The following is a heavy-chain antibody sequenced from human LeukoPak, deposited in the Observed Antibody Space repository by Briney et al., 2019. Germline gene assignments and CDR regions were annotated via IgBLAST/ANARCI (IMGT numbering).Heavy chain of an antibody. CDR2: MNPNSGNT. V-gene: IGHV1-8*01. J-gene: IGHJ4*02. CDR3: GRAKRITMVRGESAHYFDY. D-gene: IGHD3-10*01. Sequence: ASVKVSCKASGYTFTSYDINWVRQATGQALEWMVWMNPNSGNTGYAQKFQGRVTMTRNTSISTAYMELSSLRSEDTAVYYCGRAKRITMVRGESAHYFDYWGQGTLVTVSS. CDR1: GYTFTSYD.